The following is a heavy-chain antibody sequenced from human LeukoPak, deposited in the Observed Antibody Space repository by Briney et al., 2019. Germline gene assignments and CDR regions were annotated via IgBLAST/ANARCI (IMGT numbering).Heavy chain of an antibody. Sequence: AETLSLTCTVSGGSISNYYWSWIRQPAGKGLEWIGRIYTSGTTNYNPSLKSRVTMSVDTSKNQFSLKLSSVTAADTAVYDCARGPYCGGDCYFAYWGQGTLVTVSS. CDR3: ARGPYCGGDCYFAY. CDR1: GGSISNYY. CDR2: IYTSGTT. J-gene: IGHJ4*02. V-gene: IGHV4-4*07. D-gene: IGHD2-21*01.